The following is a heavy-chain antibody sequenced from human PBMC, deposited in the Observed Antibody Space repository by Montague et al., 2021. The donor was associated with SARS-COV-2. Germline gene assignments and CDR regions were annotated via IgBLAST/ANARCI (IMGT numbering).Heavy chain of an antibody. CDR1: GGPFSGYY. CDR3: ASLTLGYCSSTSCYSDWFDP. J-gene: IGHJ5*02. D-gene: IGHD2-2*02. Sequence: SETLSLTCAVYGGPFSGYYWSWIHQPPGKGLEWIGEINHSGSTNYNPSLKSRVTISVDTSKNQFSLKLSSMTAADTAVYYCASLTLGYCSSTSCYSDWFDPWGQGTPVTVSS. V-gene: IGHV4-34*01. CDR2: INHSGST.